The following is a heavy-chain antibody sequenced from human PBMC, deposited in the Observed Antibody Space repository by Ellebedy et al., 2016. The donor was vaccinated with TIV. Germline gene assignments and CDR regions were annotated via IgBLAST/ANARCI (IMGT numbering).Heavy chain of an antibody. CDR2: LHPSGTP. CDR1: GVSITSHF. J-gene: IGHJ3*01. Sequence: ESLKISCAVSGVSITSHFWTWIRQPAGGGLEWIGRLHPSGTPNYNPSLKSRVIMSRETAKYQNSLQLSSVTAADTAVYYCARHGPQWFDAFDLWGQGTLVTVSS. D-gene: IGHD3-22*01. V-gene: IGHV4-4*07. CDR3: ARHGPQWFDAFDL.